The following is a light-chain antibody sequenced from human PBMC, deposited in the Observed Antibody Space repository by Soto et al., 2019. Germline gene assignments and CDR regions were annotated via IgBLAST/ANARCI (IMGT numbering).Light chain of an antibody. CDR3: ETWVSNTYV. CDR2: LEGSGNY. Sequence: QPVLTQSSSASASLGSSVKLTCTLNSGHSTYIIAWHQQQPGNAPRYLMKLEGSGNYNTGSGVPDRFSGSSSGADRYLTISNLQFEDEADYYCETWVSNTYVFGTGTKVTVL. CDR1: SGHSTYI. V-gene: IGLV4-60*02. J-gene: IGLJ1*01.